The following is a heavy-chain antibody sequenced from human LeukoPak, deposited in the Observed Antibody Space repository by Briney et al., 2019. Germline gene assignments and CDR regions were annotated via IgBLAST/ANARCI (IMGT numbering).Heavy chain of an antibody. CDR1: GFSFSSYG. J-gene: IGHJ6*04. D-gene: IGHD3-10*01. Sequence: PGGSLRLSCAASGFSFSSYGMHWVRQAPGKGLEWAAVIWYDGSNKYYVDSVKGRFTISRDNSKNTLYLQMNSLRAEDTAVYYCARDMGLFKVRGVSLYYYPMDVWGKGTTVTVSS. CDR3: ARDMGLFKVRGVSLYYYPMDV. CDR2: IWYDGSNK. V-gene: IGHV3-33*01.